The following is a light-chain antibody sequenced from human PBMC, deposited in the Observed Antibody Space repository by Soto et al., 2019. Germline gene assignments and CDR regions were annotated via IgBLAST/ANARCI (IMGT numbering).Light chain of an antibody. CDR1: QSISSY. CDR3: QQANRFPPT. CDR2: AAS. J-gene: IGKJ1*01. Sequence: DIQMTQSPSSLSASVGDRVTITCRASQSISSYLNWYQQKPGKAPKLLIYAASSLQSGVPSRFSGSGSGTDFTLTISSLQPEDFVTYYCQQANRFPPTFGQGTKVEIK. V-gene: IGKV1-39*01.